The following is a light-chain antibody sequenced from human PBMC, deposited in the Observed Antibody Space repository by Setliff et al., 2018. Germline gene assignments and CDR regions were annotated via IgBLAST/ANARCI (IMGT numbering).Light chain of an antibody. CDR3: SSYAGSNNYV. V-gene: IGLV1-40*01. Sequence: QSVLTQPPSVSGAPGQRVTISCTGSSSNIGAGFGVHWYQQLPGTAPKLLIYTNNNRPSGVPDRFSGSRSGTSASLAITGLQGEDEADYYCSSYAGSNNYVFGTGTKGTVL. CDR1: SSNIGAGFG. J-gene: IGLJ1*01. CDR2: TNN.